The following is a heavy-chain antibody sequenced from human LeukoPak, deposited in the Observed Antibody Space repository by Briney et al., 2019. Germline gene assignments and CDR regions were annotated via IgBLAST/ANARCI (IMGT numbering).Heavy chain of an antibody. CDR3: ARDQKMYYDFWSGPIDY. V-gene: IGHV3-74*01. J-gene: IGHJ4*02. CDR2: AKSDGSGT. D-gene: IGHD3-3*01. CDR1: GFTFRSYN. Sequence: PGGSLRLSCAASGFTFRSYNVNWVRQAPGKGLVWVARAKSDGSGTIYADSVKDRFTISRDNAKNSLYLQMNSLRAEDTAVYYCARDQKMYYDFWSGPIDYWGQGTLVTVSS.